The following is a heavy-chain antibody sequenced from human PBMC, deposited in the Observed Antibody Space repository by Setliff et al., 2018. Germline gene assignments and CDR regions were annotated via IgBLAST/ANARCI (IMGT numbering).Heavy chain of an antibody. CDR3: ARAGVAATARKGLLEY. CDR2: INPGGGSA. CDR1: AYIFSSYG. V-gene: IGHV1-46*01. Sequence: ASVKVSCKASAYIFSSYGLSWVRQAPGQGLEWMGWINPGGGSASIVQKFQGRVTMTSDTSTSTVYLDLSGLTSEDTAVYYCARAGVAATARKGLLEYWGQGTLVTVSS. D-gene: IGHD6-13*01. J-gene: IGHJ1*01.